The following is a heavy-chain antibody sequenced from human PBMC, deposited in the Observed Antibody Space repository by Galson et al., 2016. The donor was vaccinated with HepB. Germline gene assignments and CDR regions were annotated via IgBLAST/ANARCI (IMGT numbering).Heavy chain of an antibody. Sequence: SVKVSCKASGFTFSGSAVQWVRQVPGQRLGWIGWIVVGNNNTYYAQNFQERVTITRDMSATTAHMELRSLRSEDSAVYYCATAKPGSDIRSVFDYWGQGTLVTVSS. CDR1: GFTFSGSA. D-gene: IGHD2-2*02. V-gene: IGHV1-58*01. CDR3: ATAKPGSDIRSVFDY. CDR2: IVVGNNNT. J-gene: IGHJ4*02.